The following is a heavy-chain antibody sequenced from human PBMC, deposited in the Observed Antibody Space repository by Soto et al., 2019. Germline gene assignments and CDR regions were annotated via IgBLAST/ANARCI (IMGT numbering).Heavy chain of an antibody. J-gene: IGHJ5*02. CDR2: ISGSSSTL. CDR3: ARHPERIAEIGWFDP. V-gene: IGHV3-48*01. Sequence: PVGSLRLSCAASGFSFSGYSMNWVRQAPGKGLEWISYISGSSSTLYYADSVKGRFTISRDNAKKSLYLQMNSLRAEDTAVYYCARHPERIAEIGWFDPWGQGTLVTVSS. D-gene: IGHD6-13*01. CDR1: GFSFSGYS.